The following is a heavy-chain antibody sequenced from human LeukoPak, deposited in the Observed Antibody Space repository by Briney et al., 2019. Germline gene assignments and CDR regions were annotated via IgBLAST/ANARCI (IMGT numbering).Heavy chain of an antibody. CDR2: IYSGGST. CDR1: GFAFSHYW. J-gene: IGHJ6*02. V-gene: IGHV3-53*01. Sequence: GGSLRLSCAASGFAFSHYWMTWVRQAPGKGLEWVSVIYSGGSTYYADSVKGRFIISRDNSKNTLYLQMNSLRAEDTAVYYCVPRSRGMDVWGQGTTVTVSS. CDR3: VPRSRGMDV. D-gene: IGHD3-10*01.